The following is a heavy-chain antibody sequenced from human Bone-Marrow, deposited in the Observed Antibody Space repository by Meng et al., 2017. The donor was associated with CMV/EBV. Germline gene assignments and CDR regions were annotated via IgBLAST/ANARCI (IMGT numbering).Heavy chain of an antibody. Sequence: ETLSLTCAASGFTFSSYAMSWVRQAPGKGLEWVSAISGSGGSTYYADSVKGRFTTSRDNSKNTLYLQMNSLRAEDTAVYYCAKDKGDIVVVPAAIYYWGQGTLVTVSS. CDR3: AKDKGDIVVVPAAIYY. J-gene: IGHJ4*02. CDR1: GFTFSSYA. D-gene: IGHD2-2*01. V-gene: IGHV3-23*01. CDR2: ISGSGGST.